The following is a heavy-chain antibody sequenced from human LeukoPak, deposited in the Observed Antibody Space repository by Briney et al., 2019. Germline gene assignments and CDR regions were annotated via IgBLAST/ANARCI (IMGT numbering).Heavy chain of an antibody. CDR3: ARTSRHFYGSGSNLTPWPADMDV. D-gene: IGHD3-10*01. V-gene: IGHV4-59*01. Sequence: TSETLSLTCTVSGGSINSYYWTWIRQPPGKGLEWLGYIYYSGSTHYNPSLNSRVTISMDMSKNHFSLKLSSVTAADTAIYYCARTSRHFYGSGSNLTPWPADMDVWGQGTKVTVSS. J-gene: IGHJ6*02. CDR2: IYYSGST. CDR1: GGSINSYY.